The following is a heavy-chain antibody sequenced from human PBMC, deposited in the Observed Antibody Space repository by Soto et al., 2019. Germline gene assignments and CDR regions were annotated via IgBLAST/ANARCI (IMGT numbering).Heavy chain of an antibody. CDR3: ARAVPAATIRGGGGMDV. CDR2: IYSGGST. J-gene: IGHJ6*02. V-gene: IGHV3-66*01. Sequence: EVQLVESGGGLVQPGGSLRLSCAASGFTVSSNYMSWVRQAPGKGLEWVSVIYSGGSTYYADSVKGRFTISRDNSKNTMYLQMNSLRSEDTAVYYCARAVPAATIRGGGGMDVWGQGTTVTVSS. D-gene: IGHD2-2*01. CDR1: GFTVSSNY.